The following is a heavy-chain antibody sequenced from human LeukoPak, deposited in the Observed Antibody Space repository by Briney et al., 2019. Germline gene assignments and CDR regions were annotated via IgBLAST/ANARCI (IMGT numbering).Heavy chain of an antibody. D-gene: IGHD5-12*01. Sequence: SETVSLTCAVYGGSFSGYAWSWIRQPPGKGLEWIGEINHSVSTNYNPSLKSRVTISGDTSKNQVSLKLSSVTAADTAVYYCARKASGYDYSWFDPWGQGILVTVSS. CDR3: ARKASGYDYSWFDP. CDR1: GGSFSGYA. CDR2: INHSVST. V-gene: IGHV4-34*01. J-gene: IGHJ5*02.